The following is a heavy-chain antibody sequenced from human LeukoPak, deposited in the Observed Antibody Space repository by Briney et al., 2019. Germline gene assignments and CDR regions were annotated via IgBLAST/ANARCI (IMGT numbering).Heavy chain of an antibody. Sequence: ASVKISCKVLGYSFSDYYTHWVQQAPGKGLVWMGFVDPEDGDTMYAAKFQGRLTITADMSKDTAYMELRDLRSDDTAVYYCARLPKGTYVSFDRRGQGTLVTVSS. V-gene: IGHV1-69-2*01. CDR2: VDPEDGDT. CDR1: GYSFSDYY. CDR3: ARLPKGTYVSFDR. D-gene: IGHD3-16*01. J-gene: IGHJ4*02.